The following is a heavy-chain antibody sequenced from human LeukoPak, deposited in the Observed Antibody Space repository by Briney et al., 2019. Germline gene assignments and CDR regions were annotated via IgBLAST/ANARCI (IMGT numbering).Heavy chain of an antibody. V-gene: IGHV4-39*01. CDR2: IYYSGST. D-gene: IGHD3-3*01. CDR1: GGSISSSSYY. Sequence: SETLSLTCTVSGGSISSSSYYWGWIRQPPGKGLEWIGSIYYSGSTYYNPSLKSRVTISVDTSKNQFSLKLSSVTAADTAVYYCARQHYDSWSGYYYFDYWGQGTLVTVSS. CDR3: ARQHYDSWSGYYYFDY. J-gene: IGHJ4*02.